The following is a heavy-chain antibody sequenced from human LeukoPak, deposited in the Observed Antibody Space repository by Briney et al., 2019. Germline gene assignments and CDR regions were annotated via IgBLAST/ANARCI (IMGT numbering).Heavy chain of an antibody. V-gene: IGHV3-23*01. CDR1: AFTFSSYA. D-gene: IGHD3-3*01. J-gene: IGHJ4*02. CDR3: AKDSTIFGANTHFDY. Sequence: PGGSLRLSCVGSAFTFSSYAMSWVRQAPGKGLEWVSAIVGSGTNTYYADSVKGRFTISRDNSKNTVYLQMNSLSADDTAVYYCAKDSTIFGANTHFDYWGQGTLVTVSS. CDR2: IVGSGTNT.